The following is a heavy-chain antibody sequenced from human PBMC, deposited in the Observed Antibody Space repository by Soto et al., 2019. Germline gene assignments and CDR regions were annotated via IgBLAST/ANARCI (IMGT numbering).Heavy chain of an antibody. J-gene: IGHJ4*02. D-gene: IGHD3-16*01. Sequence: SETLSLTCAVYGGSFSGYYWSWIRQPPGKGLEWIGEINHSGSTNYNPSLKSRVTISVDTSKNQFSLKLSSVTAADTAVYYCARRALYGLLYWGQGTLVTVSS. CDR3: ARRALYGLLY. CDR2: INHSGST. CDR1: GGSFSGYY. V-gene: IGHV4-34*01.